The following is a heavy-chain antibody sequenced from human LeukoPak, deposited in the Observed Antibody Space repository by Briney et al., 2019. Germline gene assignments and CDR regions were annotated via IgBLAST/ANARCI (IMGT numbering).Heavy chain of an antibody. V-gene: IGHV4-59*01. CDR1: GGSISSYY. Sequence: SETLSLTCTVSGGSISSYYWSWIRQPPGKGLEWIGYIYYSGSTNYNPSLKSRVTISVDTSKNQFSLKLSSVTAADTAVYYCARGDDFWSGYEAWGQGTLVTVSS. J-gene: IGHJ5*02. CDR3: ARGDDFWSGYEA. CDR2: IYYSGST. D-gene: IGHD3-3*01.